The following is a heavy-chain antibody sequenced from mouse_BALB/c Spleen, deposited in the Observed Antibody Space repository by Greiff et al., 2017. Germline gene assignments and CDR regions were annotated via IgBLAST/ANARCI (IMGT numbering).Heavy chain of an antibody. CDR1: GYTFTSYW. Sequence: VKLKESGAELAKPGASVKMSCKASGYTFTSYWMHWVKQRPGQGLEWIGYINPSTGYTEYNQKFKDKATLTADKSSSTAYMQLSSLTSEDSAVYFCARDITTALAYWGQGTLVTVSA. CDR3: ARDITTALAY. D-gene: IGHD1-2*01. J-gene: IGHJ3*01. V-gene: IGHV1-7*01. CDR2: INPSTGYT.